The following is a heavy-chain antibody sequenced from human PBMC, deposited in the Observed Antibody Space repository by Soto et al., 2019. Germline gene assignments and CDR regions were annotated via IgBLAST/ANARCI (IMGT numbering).Heavy chain of an antibody. CDR1: GGSISSGDYY. CDR3: ARDRVVLWGSKAQRLYYYYGMDV. J-gene: IGHJ6*02. CDR2: IYHSGST. D-gene: IGHD2-21*01. V-gene: IGHV4-39*07. Sequence: SETLSLTCTVSGGSISSGDYYWTWIRQLPGKGLEWIGSIYHSGSTYYNPSLKSRVTISVDTSKNQFSLKLSSVTAADTAVYYCARDRVVLWGSKAQRLYYYYGMDVWGQGTTVT.